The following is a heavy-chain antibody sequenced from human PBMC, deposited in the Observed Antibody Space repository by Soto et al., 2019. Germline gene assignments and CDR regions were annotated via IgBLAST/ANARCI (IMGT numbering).Heavy chain of an antibody. V-gene: IGHV4-39*01. J-gene: IGHJ4*02. CDR2: IYYSGSA. CDR3: GRGYPCFVFDY. D-gene: IGHD5-18*01. CDR1: GGSISSSSYS. Sequence: SSETLSLTCIVSGGSISSSSYSWAWIRQPPGKGLEWIGTIYYSGSASYNPSLKSRVTISVDTSKNQFSLKLSSLTAADTAVYNCGRGYPCFVFDYWGQGTLVPVSS.